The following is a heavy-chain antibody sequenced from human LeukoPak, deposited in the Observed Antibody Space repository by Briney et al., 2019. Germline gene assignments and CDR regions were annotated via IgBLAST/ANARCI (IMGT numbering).Heavy chain of an antibody. V-gene: IGHV3-64D*06. J-gene: IGHJ4*02. CDR1: GSTFSTYV. Sequence: HPGGSLRLSCSVSGSTFSTYVMHWVRQAPGKGLEYVSAISSNGDNTYYADSVKGRFTISRDNSKNTLYLQMSSLRADDTAVYYCVRGTGYWGQGTLVTVSS. CDR3: VRGTGY. CDR2: ISSNGDNT.